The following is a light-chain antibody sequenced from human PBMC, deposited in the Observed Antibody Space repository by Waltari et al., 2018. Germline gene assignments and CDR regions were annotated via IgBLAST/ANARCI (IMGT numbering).Light chain of an antibody. V-gene: IGKV3-15*01. CDR2: GAS. Sequence: EIVLTQSPASLSVSPGERVTLSCRASQSVRHNLAWYQQRPGQPPRLLIPGASTRANGIPARFSGSGSGTEFTLTISSLQSEDFAVYLCQQYDTWPRTFGQGTKVGVK. CDR1: QSVRHN. CDR3: QQYDTWPRT. J-gene: IGKJ1*01.